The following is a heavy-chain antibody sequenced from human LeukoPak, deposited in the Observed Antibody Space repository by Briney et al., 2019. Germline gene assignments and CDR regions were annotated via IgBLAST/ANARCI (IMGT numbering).Heavy chain of an antibody. Sequence: ASVKVSCKVSGYTLTELSMHWVRQAPGKGLEWMGGFDPEDGETIYAQKFQGRVTITADKSPSTAYMELSSLRSEDTAVYYCARDRGYSYGPTYYYYGMDVWGQGTTVTVSS. V-gene: IGHV1-24*01. D-gene: IGHD5-18*01. CDR1: GYTLTELS. CDR2: FDPEDGET. CDR3: ARDRGYSYGPTYYYYGMDV. J-gene: IGHJ6*02.